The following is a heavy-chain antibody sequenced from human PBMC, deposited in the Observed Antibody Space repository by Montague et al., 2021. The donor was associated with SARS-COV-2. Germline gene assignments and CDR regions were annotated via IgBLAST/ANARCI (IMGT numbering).Heavy chain of an antibody. Sequence: SLRLSCAASGFTFSSYWMSWVRQAPGMGLEWVAVIWYDGSNKYYADSVKGRFTISRDNSKNTLYLQMNSLRAEDTAVYYCARDNAVAGSDPPTDYWGQGTLVTVSS. CDR2: IWYDGSNK. D-gene: IGHD6-19*01. J-gene: IGHJ4*02. CDR1: GFTFSSYW. V-gene: IGHV3-33*08. CDR3: ARDNAVAGSDPPTDY.